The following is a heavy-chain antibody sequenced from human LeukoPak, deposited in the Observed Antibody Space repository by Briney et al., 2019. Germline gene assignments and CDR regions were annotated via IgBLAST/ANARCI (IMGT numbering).Heavy chain of an antibody. CDR1: GDSVSTNSGA. CDR2: TYYRSKWSA. V-gene: IGHV6-1*01. J-gene: IGHJ4*02. CDR3: ARAPSGSFVDY. Sequence: SQTLSLTCAISGDSVSTNSGAWHWLRQSPSRGLEWLGRTYYRSKWSADYAVSVESRMTINADTSKNQFSLQLNSVTPEDTAVYYCARAPSGSFVDYWGQGTLVSVSS. D-gene: IGHD1-26*01.